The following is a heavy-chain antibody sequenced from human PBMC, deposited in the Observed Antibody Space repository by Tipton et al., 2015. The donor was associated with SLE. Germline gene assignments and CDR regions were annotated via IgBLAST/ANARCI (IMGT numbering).Heavy chain of an antibody. D-gene: IGHD3-10*01. V-gene: IGHV4-38-2*02. CDR1: GDSMSSGYY. CDR2: IYFSGST. J-gene: IGHJ6*02. CDR3: ARDSLWFGEDGMDV. Sequence: TLSLTCTVSGDSMSSGYYWGWIRQPPGKGLEWIGSIYFSGSTYYHPSLKSRVSISVDTSKNQFSLRLTSVTAADTAVYYCARDSLWFGEDGMDVWGQGTTVTVSS.